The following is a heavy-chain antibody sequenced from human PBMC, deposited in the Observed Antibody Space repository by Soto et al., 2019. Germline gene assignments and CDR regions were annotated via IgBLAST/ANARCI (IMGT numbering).Heavy chain of an antibody. D-gene: IGHD4-17*01. V-gene: IGHV1-46*03. CDR3: ARGYLSTVTTYGYFDY. CDR1: GYTFTNYY. J-gene: IGHJ4*02. Sequence: QVRLMQSGAEVKKPGASVRVSCKASGYTFTNYYIHWVREAPGQGLAWMGIINPSGGSPSYAQNVKGRVTMTRDTSTGTVYIERSSLRSEDTAVYYCARGYLSTVTTYGYFDYWGQGTLVTVSS. CDR2: INPSGGSP.